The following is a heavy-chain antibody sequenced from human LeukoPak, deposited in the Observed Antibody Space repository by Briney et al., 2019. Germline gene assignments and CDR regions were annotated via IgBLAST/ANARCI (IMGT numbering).Heavy chain of an antibody. D-gene: IGHD1-1*01. V-gene: IGHV3-23*01. Sequence: GGSLRLSCAASGFTFSSYAMSWVRQAPGKGLEWVSVISNSGGSTFYADSVKGRFTISRDNSKNTVYLQMNSLRVEDTAIYYCARGQEFDDGVFDSWGQGTLVTVSS. CDR2: ISNSGGST. CDR3: ARGQEFDDGVFDS. CDR1: GFTFSSYA. J-gene: IGHJ4*02.